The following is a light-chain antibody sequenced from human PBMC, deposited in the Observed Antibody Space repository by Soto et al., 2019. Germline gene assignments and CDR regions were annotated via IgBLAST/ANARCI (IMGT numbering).Light chain of an antibody. CDR1: SSDVGGYNY. J-gene: IGLJ2*01. V-gene: IGLV2-14*01. Sequence: QSALTQPASVSGSPGQSITISCTGTSSDVGGYNYVSWYQQHPGKAPKLMIYEVTNRPSGVSNRFSGSKSDNTASLTISGLQAEDEADYYCTSYTSSDYVIFGGGTKVTVX. CDR2: EVT. CDR3: TSYTSSDYVI.